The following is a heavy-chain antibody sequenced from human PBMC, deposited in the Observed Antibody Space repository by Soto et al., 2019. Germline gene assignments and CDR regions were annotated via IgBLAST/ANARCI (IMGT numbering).Heavy chain of an antibody. CDR2: IYYSGST. V-gene: IGHV4-30-4*01. J-gene: IGHJ4*02. Sequence: SETLSLTCTVSGGSISSGDNYWSWIRQPPGKGLEWIGYIYYSGSTSYNPSLKSRVTISVDTSKNQFSLRLSSVTAADTAVYYCARDYYYDSSGYSLYFDYWGQGTLVTVSS. CDR1: GGSISSGDNY. CDR3: ARDYYYDSSGYSLYFDY. D-gene: IGHD3-22*01.